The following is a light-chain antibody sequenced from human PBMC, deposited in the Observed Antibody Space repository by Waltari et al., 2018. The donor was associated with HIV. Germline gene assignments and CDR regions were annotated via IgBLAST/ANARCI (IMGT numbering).Light chain of an antibody. Sequence: SYVLTQPPSVSVAPGQTARITCGGHNIGSKTVHLYQQRPGQAPILVVYADSDRPSGIPERFSGSNSGNTATLTISRVGAGDEADYYCQVWDTIRDHWVFGGGTKLTVL. J-gene: IGLJ3*02. CDR3: QVWDTIRDHWV. CDR2: ADS. CDR1: NIGSKT. V-gene: IGLV3-21*02.